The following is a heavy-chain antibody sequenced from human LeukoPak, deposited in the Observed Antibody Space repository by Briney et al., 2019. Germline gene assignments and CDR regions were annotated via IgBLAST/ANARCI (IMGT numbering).Heavy chain of an antibody. J-gene: IGHJ4*02. CDR1: GYTFTSYG. CDR2: IYPRDGST. CDR3: ARDQEGFGY. Sequence: ASVKVSCKASGYTFTSYGISWVRQAPGQGLEWMGMIYPRDGSTSYAQKFQGRVTVTRDTSTSTVHMELSGLRSEDTAVYYCARDQEGFGYWGQGTLVTVSS. V-gene: IGHV1-46*01.